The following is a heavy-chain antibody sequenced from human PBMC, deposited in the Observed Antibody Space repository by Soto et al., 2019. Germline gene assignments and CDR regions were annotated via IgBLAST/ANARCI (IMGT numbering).Heavy chain of an antibody. Sequence: PGGSLRLSCAASGFTFSSYGMHWVRQAPGKGLEWVAVIWYDGSNKYYADSVKGRFTISRDNSKNTLYLQMNSLRAEDTAVYYCARFVEVYDSSGSTGSGLDYWGQGTLVTVSS. CDR2: IWYDGSNK. CDR3: ARFVEVYDSSGSTGSGLDY. V-gene: IGHV3-33*01. J-gene: IGHJ4*02. CDR1: GFTFSSYG. D-gene: IGHD3-22*01.